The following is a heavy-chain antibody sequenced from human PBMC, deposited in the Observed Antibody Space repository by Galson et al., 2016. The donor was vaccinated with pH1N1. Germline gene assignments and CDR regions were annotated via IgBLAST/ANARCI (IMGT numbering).Heavy chain of an antibody. CDR3: VRQRIVLAVPKSYFDS. CDR2: VFHRGTT. D-gene: IGHD2-15*01. CDR1: GGSMRSSDHY. J-gene: IGHJ4*02. V-gene: IGHV4-39*01. Sequence: ETLSLTCNVSGGSMRSSDHYWAWIRQPPGKGLEWIGSVFHRGTTYCNLSLKSRVTISIDTSKRRFSLKVTSVSAADTALFYCVRQRIVLAVPKSYFDSWGQGTLVTVSS.